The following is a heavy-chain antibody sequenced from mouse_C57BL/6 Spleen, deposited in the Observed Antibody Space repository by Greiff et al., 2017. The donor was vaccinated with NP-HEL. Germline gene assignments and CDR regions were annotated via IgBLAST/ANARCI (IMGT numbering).Heavy chain of an antibody. V-gene: IGHV1-50*01. Sequence: VQLQQPGAELVKPGASVKLSCKASGYTFTSYWLQWVKQRPGQGLEWIGEIDPSDSYTNYNQKFKGKATLTVDTSSSTAYMQLSSLTSEDSAVYYCARWDYDGTYWGQGTLVTVSA. CDR1: GYTFTSYW. J-gene: IGHJ3*01. CDR2: IDPSDSYT. D-gene: IGHD2-4*01. CDR3: ARWDYDGTY.